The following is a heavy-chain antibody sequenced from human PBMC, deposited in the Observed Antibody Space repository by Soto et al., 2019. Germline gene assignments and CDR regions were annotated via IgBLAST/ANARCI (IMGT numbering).Heavy chain of an antibody. CDR2: ISSSGGST. V-gene: IGHV3-23*01. Sequence: EVQLLESGGGLVQPGGSLRLSCAASGFTFSSYAMSWVRQAPGKGLEWVSTISSSGGSTYYADSVKGRFTISRDNSKNTLYLQMNSLRAEDTAVYYCASGAAAIYLFDYWGQGTLVTVSS. D-gene: IGHD2-2*01. J-gene: IGHJ4*02. CDR1: GFTFSSYA. CDR3: ASGAAAIYLFDY.